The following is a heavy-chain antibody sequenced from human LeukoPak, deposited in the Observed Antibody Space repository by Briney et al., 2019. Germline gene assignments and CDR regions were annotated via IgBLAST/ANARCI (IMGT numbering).Heavy chain of an antibody. D-gene: IGHD3-10*01. J-gene: IGHJ4*02. CDR2: INHSGST. CDR3: ASDTMVRDY. Sequence: SETLSLTRAVYGGSFSGYYWSWIRQPPGKGLEWIGEINHSGSTNYNPSLKSRVTISVDTSKNQFSLKLSSVTAADTAVYYCASDTMVRDYWGQGTLVTVSS. CDR1: GGSFSGYY. V-gene: IGHV4-34*01.